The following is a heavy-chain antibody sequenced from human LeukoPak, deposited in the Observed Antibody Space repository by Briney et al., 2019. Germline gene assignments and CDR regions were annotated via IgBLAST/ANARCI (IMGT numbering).Heavy chain of an antibody. J-gene: IGHJ6*03. CDR2: INDSGNT. CDR1: GGSMKSCY. CDR3: ARDSSPAALPYMDA. V-gene: IGHV4-59*01. D-gene: IGHD2-2*01. Sequence: SETLSLTCPVSGGSMKSCYWTWSRQAPAKGQDLTGNINDSGNTNYSHSLKSRVTISLDTSKNQISLRMTSVTAADRAVYFCARDSSPAALPYMDAWGKGTTVTVSS.